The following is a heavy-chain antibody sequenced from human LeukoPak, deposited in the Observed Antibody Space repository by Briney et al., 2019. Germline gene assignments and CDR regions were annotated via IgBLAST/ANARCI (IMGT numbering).Heavy chain of an antibody. V-gene: IGHV1-3*04. CDR3: ARVPLHDSNKYYYPH. CDR2: INTGNGNA. J-gene: IGHJ1*01. CDR1: GYTFTDYG. D-gene: IGHD3-10*01. Sequence: GASVKVSCKASGYTFTDYGMHWVRQAPRHGLEWMAWINTGNGNAKYSEKFQGRVTITRDTSASTAYMDLSSLRSEDTAVYYCARVPLHDSNKYYYPHWGQGTVVTVSS.